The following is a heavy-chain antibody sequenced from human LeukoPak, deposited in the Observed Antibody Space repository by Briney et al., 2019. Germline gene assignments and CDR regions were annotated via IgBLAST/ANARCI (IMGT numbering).Heavy chain of an antibody. CDR2: MNPHTGHT. Sequence: ASVKVSCKASRYTFPNYDINWVRQATGQELEWMGWMNPHTGHTGYAQKFQGRVTFTRNTSISTAFMDLGSLMSEDTAVYYCARGDFWSGYSNYYYVDVWGKGTTVTVSS. CDR3: ARGDFWSGYSNYYYVDV. V-gene: IGHV1-8*03. D-gene: IGHD3-3*01. J-gene: IGHJ6*03. CDR1: RYTFPNYD.